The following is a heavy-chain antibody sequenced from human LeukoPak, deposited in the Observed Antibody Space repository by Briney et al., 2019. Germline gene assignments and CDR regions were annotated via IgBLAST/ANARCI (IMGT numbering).Heavy chain of an antibody. CDR3: ARDPTPEYYYGSGRAY. D-gene: IGHD3-10*01. V-gene: IGHV3-48*01. CDR2: ISSSSSTI. Sequence: GGSLRLSCAASGFTFSSYSMNWVRQAPGKGLEWVSYISSSSSTIYYADSVKGRFTISRDNAKNSLYLQMNSLRAEDTAVYYCARDPTPEYYYGSGRAYWGQGTLVTVSS. J-gene: IGHJ4*02. CDR1: GFTFSSYS.